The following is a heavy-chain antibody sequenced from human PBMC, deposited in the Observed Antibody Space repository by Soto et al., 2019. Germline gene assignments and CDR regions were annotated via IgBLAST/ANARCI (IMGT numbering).Heavy chain of an antibody. CDR3: ARGPRIAARVFDP. CDR2: IIPIFGTA. CDR1: GGTFSSYA. J-gene: IGHJ5*02. Sequence: SVKVSCKASGGTFSSYAISWVRQAPGQGLEWMGGIIPIFGTANYAQKFQGRVTITADESTSTAYMELSSLRSEDTAVYYCARGPRIAARVFDPWGQGTLVTVSS. V-gene: IGHV1-69*13. D-gene: IGHD6-6*01.